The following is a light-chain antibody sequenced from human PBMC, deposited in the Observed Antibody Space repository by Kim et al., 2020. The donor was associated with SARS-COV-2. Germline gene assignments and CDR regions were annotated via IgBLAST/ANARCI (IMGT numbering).Light chain of an antibody. CDR3: HQYDDWPPGT. V-gene: IGKV3-15*01. J-gene: IGKJ1*01. CDR2: GAS. CDR1: QSVRNN. Sequence: TPGEKATRSGWSSQSVRNNFARNQQIPGQAPRLLNDGASTGATGIPARFSGSGSGTEFTLTISSLQSEDFAVYYCHQYDDWPPGTFGQGTKVDIK.